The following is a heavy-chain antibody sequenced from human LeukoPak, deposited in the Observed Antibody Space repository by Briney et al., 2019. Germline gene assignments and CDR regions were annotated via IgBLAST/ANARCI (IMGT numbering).Heavy chain of an antibody. Sequence: GGSLRLSCAASGFTFSSYAMSWVRQAPGKGLEWVSAISGSGGSTYYADSVKGRFTISRDNSKNSLYLQMSSLRVEDTAFYYCAKGNNSLSFNFDYWGQGTLVTVSS. V-gene: IGHV3-23*01. CDR3: AKGNNSLSFNFDY. CDR1: GFTFSSYA. CDR2: ISGSGGST. D-gene: IGHD2/OR15-2a*01. J-gene: IGHJ4*02.